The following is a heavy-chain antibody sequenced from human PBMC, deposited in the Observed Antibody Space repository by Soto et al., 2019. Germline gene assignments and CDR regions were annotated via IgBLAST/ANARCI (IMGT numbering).Heavy chain of an antibody. D-gene: IGHD3-9*01. CDR2: ISAYNGNT. CDR1: GYTFTSYG. Sequence: EASVKVSCKASGYTFTSYGISWVRQAPGQGLEWMGWISAYNGNTNYAQKLQGRVTMTTDTSTSTAYMELRSLRSDDTAVYYCARRRYYDILTGLYYFDYWGQGTLVTVSS. J-gene: IGHJ4*02. CDR3: ARRRYYDILTGLYYFDY. V-gene: IGHV1-18*01.